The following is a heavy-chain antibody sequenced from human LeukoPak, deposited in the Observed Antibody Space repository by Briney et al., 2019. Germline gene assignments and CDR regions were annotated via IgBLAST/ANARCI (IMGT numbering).Heavy chain of an antibody. CDR2: IIPILGIA. D-gene: IGHD6-6*01. J-gene: IGHJ6*02. Sequence: SVKVSCKASGGTFSSYAISWVRQAPGQGLEWMGRIIPILGIANYAQKFQGRVTITADKSTSTAYMELSSLRSEDTAVYYCAREGPGIAAPDYYYGMDVWGQGTTVTVSS. CDR1: GGTFSSYA. V-gene: IGHV1-69*04. CDR3: AREGPGIAAPDYYYGMDV.